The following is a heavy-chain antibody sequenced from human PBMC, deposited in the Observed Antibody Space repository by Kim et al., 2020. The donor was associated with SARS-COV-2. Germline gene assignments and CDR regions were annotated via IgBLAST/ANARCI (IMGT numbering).Heavy chain of an antibody. V-gene: IGHV1-18*01. J-gene: IGHJ5*02. D-gene: IGHD6-13*01. CDR2: ISGYNGNT. CDR3: ARAHAGYSNSWYTVNWFDP. Sequence: ASVKVSCKASGYTFTSYVISWVRQAPGQGLEWMGWISGYNGNTNYAQKFQGRVTMTTDTSTSTAYMDLRSLRSDDTAVYYCARAHAGYSNSWYTVNWFDP. CDR1: GYTFTSYV.